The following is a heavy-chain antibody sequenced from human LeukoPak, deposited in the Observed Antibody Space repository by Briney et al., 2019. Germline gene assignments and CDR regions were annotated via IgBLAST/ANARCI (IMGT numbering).Heavy chain of an antibody. CDR2: INHSGST. V-gene: IGHV4-34*01. Sequence: SETLSLTCAVYGGFFSGYYWSWIRQPPGKGLEWIGEINHSGSTNYNPSLKSRVTISVDTSKNQFSLKLSSVTAADTAVYYCARAEGDDSSGYYPFYFDYWGQGTLVTVSS. J-gene: IGHJ4*02. D-gene: IGHD3-22*01. CDR3: ARAEGDDSSGYYPFYFDY. CDR1: GGFFSGYY.